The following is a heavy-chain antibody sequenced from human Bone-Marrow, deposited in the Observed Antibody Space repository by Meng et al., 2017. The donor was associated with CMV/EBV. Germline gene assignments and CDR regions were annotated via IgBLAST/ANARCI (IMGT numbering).Heavy chain of an antibody. CDR3: ARDRGGYCSSTSCYPDP. CDR2: FDPEDGET. D-gene: IGHD2-2*01. J-gene: IGHJ5*02. V-gene: IGHV1-24*01. CDR1: GYTLTELS. Sequence: ASVKVSCKVSGYTLTELSRHWVRQAPGKGLEWMGGFDPEDGETIYAQKFQGRVTMTEDTSTDTAYMELRSLRSDDTAVYYCARDRGGYCSSTSCYPDPWGQGTLVTVSS.